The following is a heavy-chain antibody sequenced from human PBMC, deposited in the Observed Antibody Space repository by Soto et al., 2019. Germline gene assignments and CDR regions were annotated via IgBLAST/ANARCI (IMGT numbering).Heavy chain of an antibody. Sequence: EVQLVESGGGLVQPGRSLRLSCAASGFTFDDYAMQWVRQAPGKGLEWVSGISWNSGSIGYADSVKGRFTISRDNAKNSLYLQMNSLRAEDTALYYCAKDMDYGSGSYFDYWGQGTLVTVSS. CDR3: AKDMDYGSGSYFDY. CDR1: GFTFDDYA. D-gene: IGHD3-10*01. V-gene: IGHV3-9*01. CDR2: ISWNSGSI. J-gene: IGHJ4*02.